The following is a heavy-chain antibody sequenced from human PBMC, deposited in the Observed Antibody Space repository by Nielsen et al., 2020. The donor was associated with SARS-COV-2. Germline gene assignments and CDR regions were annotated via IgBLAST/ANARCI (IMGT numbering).Heavy chain of an antibody. CDR2: IYSDGST. D-gene: IGHD1-1*01. CDR1: GFSVSSHD. Sequence: GGSLRLSCAASGFSVSSHDMNWVRQAPGKGLQWVSLIYSDGSTKYADSVKGRFTISRDNSRNTVYLQMNSLRPEDTAVYYCAKGDGNNWSPFLYLDYWGQGTLVTVSS. J-gene: IGHJ4*02. V-gene: IGHV3-53*01. CDR3: AKGDGNNWSPFLYLDY.